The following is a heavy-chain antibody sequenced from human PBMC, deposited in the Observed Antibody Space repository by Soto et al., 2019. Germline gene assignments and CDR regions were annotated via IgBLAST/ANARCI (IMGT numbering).Heavy chain of an antibody. D-gene: IGHD3-10*01. Sequence: GSLRLSCAASGFTFSSYAMSWVRQAPGKGLEWVSAISGSGGSTYYADSVKGRFTISRDNSKNTLYLQMNSLRAEDTAVYYCAKDWSSLYYGLGSYPDYWGQGTLVTVSS. J-gene: IGHJ4*02. CDR3: AKDWSSLYYGLGSYPDY. CDR2: ISGSGGST. V-gene: IGHV3-23*01. CDR1: GFTFSSYA.